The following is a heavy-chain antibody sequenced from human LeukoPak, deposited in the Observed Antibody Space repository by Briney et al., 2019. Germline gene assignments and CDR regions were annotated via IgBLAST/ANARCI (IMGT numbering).Heavy chain of an antibody. CDR3: VKDRCDGTTCPEV. Sequence: PGGSLRLSCAASGFSFSTYAMTWVRQAPGEGLEWVSGISKSGDNTYYTGSVKGRFTISRDNSRNTLHLQMSSLRAEDTALYYCVKDRCDGTTCPEVWGQGTLVTVSS. CDR1: GFSFSTYA. D-gene: IGHD2-2*01. CDR2: ISKSGDNT. V-gene: IGHV3-23*01. J-gene: IGHJ4*02.